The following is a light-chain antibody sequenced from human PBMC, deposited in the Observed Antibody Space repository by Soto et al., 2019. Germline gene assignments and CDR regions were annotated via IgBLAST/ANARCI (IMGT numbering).Light chain of an antibody. Sequence: LTQPHSVSESPGKTVTISCTRSSGSIASNYVQWYQQRPGSAPTTVIYEDNQRPSGVPDRFSGSIDSSSNSASLTISGLKTEDEADYYCQSYDSSNVVFGGGNKLTVL. CDR1: SGSIASNY. J-gene: IGLJ2*01. CDR3: QSYDSSNVV. V-gene: IGLV6-57*04. CDR2: EDN.